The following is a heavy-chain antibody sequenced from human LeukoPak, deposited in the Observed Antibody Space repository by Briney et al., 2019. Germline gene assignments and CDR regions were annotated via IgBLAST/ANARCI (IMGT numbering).Heavy chain of an antibody. CDR1: GGSFSGYY. Sequence: SETLSLTCAVYGGSFSGYYWSWIRQPPGKGLEWIGEINHSGSTNYNPSLKSRVTISVDTSKIQFSLKLSSVTAADTAVYYCARLTAETTTVTAPYYFDYWGQGTLVTVSS. V-gene: IGHV4-34*01. J-gene: IGHJ4*02. D-gene: IGHD4-17*01. CDR3: ARLTAETTTVTAPYYFDY. CDR2: INHSGST.